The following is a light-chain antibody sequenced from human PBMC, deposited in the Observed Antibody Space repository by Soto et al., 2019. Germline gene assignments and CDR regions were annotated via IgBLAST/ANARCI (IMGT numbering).Light chain of an antibody. CDR1: QSVSSN. Sequence: EIVMTQSPATLSVSAGERVTLSCRASQSVSSNLAWYQQKPGQAPRLLIYGASTRATGIPARFSGSGSGTDFTLPISSLQSEDFAVYYCQQYKNWPPLTFGGGTKVEIK. J-gene: IGKJ4*01. CDR2: GAS. V-gene: IGKV3D-15*01. CDR3: QQYKNWPPLT.